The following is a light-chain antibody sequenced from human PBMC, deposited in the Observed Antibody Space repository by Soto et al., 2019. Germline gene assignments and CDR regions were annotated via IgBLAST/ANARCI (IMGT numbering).Light chain of an antibody. CDR2: DVS. V-gene: IGKV1-5*01. J-gene: IGKJ1*01. CDR3: QQFKSGTWT. Sequence: IQMTQSPSTLSASVGDRVTITCRASQNIERWLAWYQQKPGKAPKLLLYDVSSLESGVPSRFSGSGSATEFILTINGLQPDDFATYFCQQFKSGTWTFGQGTRVDI. CDR1: QNIERW.